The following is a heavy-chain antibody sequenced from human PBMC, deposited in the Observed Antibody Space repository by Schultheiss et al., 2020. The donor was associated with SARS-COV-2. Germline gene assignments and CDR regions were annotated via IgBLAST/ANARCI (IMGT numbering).Heavy chain of an antibody. CDR3: ARGEYCSSTSRKANDAFDI. CDR2: ISSSGSTI. V-gene: IGHV3-48*04. J-gene: IGHJ3*02. D-gene: IGHD2-2*01. CDR1: GFTFSSYS. Sequence: GGSLRLSCAASGFTFSSYSMNWVRQAPGKGLEWVLYISSSGSTIYYADSVKGRFTISRDNAKNSLYLQMNSLRAEDTAVYYCARGEYCSSTSRKANDAFDIWGQGTMVTVSS.